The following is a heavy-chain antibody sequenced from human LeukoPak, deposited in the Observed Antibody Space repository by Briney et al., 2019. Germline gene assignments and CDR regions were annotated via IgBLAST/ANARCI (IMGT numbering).Heavy chain of an antibody. J-gene: IGHJ4*02. CDR1: GGSFSGYY. D-gene: IGHD3-10*01. CDR2: INHIGST. CDR3: ARLAYGPSASIDY. Sequence: SETLSLTCAVYGGSFSGYYWSWICQPPGKGLEWIGEINHIGSTNYNPSLKSRVTISVDTSKNQFSLKLSSVTAADTAVYYCARLAYGPSASIDYWGQGTLVTVSS. V-gene: IGHV4-34*01.